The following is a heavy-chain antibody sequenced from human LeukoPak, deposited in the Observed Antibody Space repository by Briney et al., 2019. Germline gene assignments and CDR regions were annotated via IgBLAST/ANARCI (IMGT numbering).Heavy chain of an antibody. CDR3: ARGAHPYCSSTSCYTGGAFDI. CDR1: GGSISSYY. D-gene: IGHD2-2*02. Sequence: SETLSLTCTVSGGSISSYYWSWIRQPPGKGLEWIGYIYYSGSTNYNPSLKSRVTISVDTSKNQFSLKLSSVTAADTAVYYCARGAHPYCSSTSCYTGGAFDIWGQGTMVTVSS. J-gene: IGHJ3*02. V-gene: IGHV4-59*01. CDR2: IYYSGST.